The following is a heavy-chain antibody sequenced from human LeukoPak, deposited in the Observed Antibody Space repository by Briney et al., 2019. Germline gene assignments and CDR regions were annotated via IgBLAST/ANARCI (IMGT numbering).Heavy chain of an antibody. CDR1: GFTFSSYA. CDR3: AKDRAYYDILTGGDYYYGMDV. J-gene: IGHJ6*02. CDR2: ISGSGGST. Sequence: GGSLRLSCAASGFTFSSYAMSWVRQAPGKGLEWASAISGSGGSTYYADSVKGRFTISRDNSKNTLYLQMNSLGAEDTAVYYCAKDRAYYDILTGGDYYYGMDVWGQGTTVTVSS. V-gene: IGHV3-23*01. D-gene: IGHD3-9*01.